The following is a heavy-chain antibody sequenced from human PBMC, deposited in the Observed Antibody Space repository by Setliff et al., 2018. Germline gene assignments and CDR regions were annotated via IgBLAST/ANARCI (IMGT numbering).Heavy chain of an antibody. CDR1: GYTFTSYG. J-gene: IGHJ4*02. D-gene: IGHD3-9*01. Sequence: EASVKVSCKASGYTFTSYGISWVRRAPGQGLEWMGWISAYNGNTNYAQKLQGRVTMTTDTSTSTACMELRSLRSDDTAVYYCARLFILTGYYNYFDYWGQGTLVTVSS. V-gene: IGHV1-18*01. CDR2: ISAYNGNT. CDR3: ARLFILTGYYNYFDY.